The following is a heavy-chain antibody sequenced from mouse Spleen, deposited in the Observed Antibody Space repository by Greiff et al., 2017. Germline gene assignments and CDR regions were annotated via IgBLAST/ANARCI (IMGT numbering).Heavy chain of an antibody. J-gene: IGHJ3*01. CDR1: GYTFTDYE. Sequence: VQLQESGAELVRPGASVTLSCKASGYTFTDYEMHWVKQTPVHGLEWIGAIDPETGGTAYNQKFKGKATLTADKSSSTAYMELRSLTSEDSAVYYCTRSNFLDYGGFAYWGQGTLVTVSA. V-gene: IGHV1-15*01. CDR2: IDPETGGT. CDR3: TRSNFLDYGGFAY. D-gene: IGHD2-4*01.